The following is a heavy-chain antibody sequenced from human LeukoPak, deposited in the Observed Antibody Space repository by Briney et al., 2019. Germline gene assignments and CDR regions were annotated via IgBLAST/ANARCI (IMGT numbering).Heavy chain of an antibody. J-gene: IGHJ4*02. CDR3: ARDVYSSGWYYFDY. Sequence: GGSLRLSCAASGFTFSSYAMHCVRQAPGKGIEWVAVISYDGSNKYYADSVKGRFTISRDSSKNTLYLQMNSLRAEDTAVYYCARDVYSSGWYYFDYWGQGTLVTVSS. CDR2: ISYDGSNK. D-gene: IGHD6-19*01. V-gene: IGHV3-30*01. CDR1: GFTFSSYA.